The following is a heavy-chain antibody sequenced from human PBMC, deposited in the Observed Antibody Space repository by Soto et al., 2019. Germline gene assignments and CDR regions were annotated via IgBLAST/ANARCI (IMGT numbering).Heavy chain of an antibody. Sequence: QVQLVQSGAEVKKPGSSVKVSCKASGGTFSSYAISWVRQAPGQGLEWMGGIIPIFGTANYAQKFQGRVTITADESTSTAYMELSSLRSEDTAVYYCARDKRSGYCSSTSCSYYHYGMDVWGQGTTVTVSS. CDR2: IIPIFGTA. V-gene: IGHV1-69*01. D-gene: IGHD2-2*03. CDR3: ARDKRSGYCSSTSCSYYHYGMDV. J-gene: IGHJ6*02. CDR1: GGTFSSYA.